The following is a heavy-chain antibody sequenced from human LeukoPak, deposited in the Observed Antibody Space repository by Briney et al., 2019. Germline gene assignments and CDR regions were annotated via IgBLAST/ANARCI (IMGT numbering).Heavy chain of an antibody. CDR1: GFTFSDYD. D-gene: IGHD1-1*01. J-gene: IGHJ4*02. CDR2: IGTAGDT. CDR3: ARVAKERVGGVYYFDY. Sequence: PGGSLRLSCAASGFTFSDYDMHWVRQATGKGLEWVSAIGTAGDTYYTGSVKGRFTISRENAKHSLYLQMNSLRAGDTAVYYCARVAKERVGGVYYFDYWGQGTLVTVSS. V-gene: IGHV3-13*01.